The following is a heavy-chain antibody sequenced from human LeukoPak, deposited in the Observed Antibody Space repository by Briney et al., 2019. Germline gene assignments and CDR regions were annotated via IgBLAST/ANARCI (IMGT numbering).Heavy chain of an antibody. CDR2: VSGSGDST. D-gene: IGHD1-26*01. V-gene: IGHV3-23*01. J-gene: IGHJ4*02. Sequence: PGGSLRLSCAASGFTFNNYVMSWVRRAPGGGLEWFSFVSGSGDSTYYADSVKGRVTISRDNTKNTLYLQMNSLRVDDTAVYYCATYIGAIGYWGQGTLVTVSS. CDR3: ATYIGAIGY. CDR1: GFTFNNYV.